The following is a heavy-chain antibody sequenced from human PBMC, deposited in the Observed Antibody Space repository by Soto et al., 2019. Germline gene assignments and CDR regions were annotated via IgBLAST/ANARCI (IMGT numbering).Heavy chain of an antibody. Sequence: GASVKVSCKASGYTFTSYAMHWVRQAPGQRLEWMGWINAGNGNTKYSQKFQGRVTITRDTSASTAYMELSSLRSEDTAVYYCARDCGYDYSLDYWGLGTLVTVSS. CDR2: INAGNGNT. CDR3: ARDCGYDYSLDY. J-gene: IGHJ4*02. V-gene: IGHV1-3*01. D-gene: IGHD5-12*01. CDR1: GYTFTSYA.